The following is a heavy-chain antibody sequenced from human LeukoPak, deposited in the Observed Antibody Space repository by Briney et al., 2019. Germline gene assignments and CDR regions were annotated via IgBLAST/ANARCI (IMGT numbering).Heavy chain of an antibody. J-gene: IGHJ3*02. CDR1: GYTFTGYY. CDR2: INPNSGGT. V-gene: IGHV1-2*02. CDR3: ARETYTVTSDAFDI. D-gene: IGHD4-17*01. Sequence: ASVKVSCKASGYTFTGYYMHWVRQAPGQGLEWMGWINPNSGGTNYAQQFQGRVTMTRDTSISTAYMELSRLRSDDTAVYYCARETYTVTSDAFDIWGQGTTVTVSS.